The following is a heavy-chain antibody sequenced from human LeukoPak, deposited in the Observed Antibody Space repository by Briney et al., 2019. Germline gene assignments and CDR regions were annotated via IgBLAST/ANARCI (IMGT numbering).Heavy chain of an antibody. Sequence: GGSLRLSCAASGFTVSSNYMSWVRQAPGKGLEWVSIIYNGGGSTYYADSVKGRFTISRDNSKNTLYLQMTSLRAEDTAVYYCARAPHYDPPIDWGQGSLVTVSS. V-gene: IGHV3-53*01. D-gene: IGHD3-3*01. J-gene: IGHJ4*02. CDR3: ARAPHYDPPID. CDR2: IYNGGGST. CDR1: GFTVSSNY.